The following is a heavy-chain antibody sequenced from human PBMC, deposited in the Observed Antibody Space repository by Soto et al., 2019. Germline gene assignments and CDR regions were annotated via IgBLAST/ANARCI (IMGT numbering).Heavy chain of an antibody. J-gene: IGHJ4*02. Sequence: QVQLQESGPRLVKPSETLSLTCTVSGDSISGYYWSWIRQPAGKGLEWIGRIYASGSTISNPSLRSRVDLSVDTSKNQFSLKLNSVTAADTAMYYCARSGYSSGWYTAFDSWSQGTLVTVSS. CDR1: GDSISGYY. CDR3: ARSGYSSGWYTAFDS. CDR2: IYASGST. V-gene: IGHV4-4*07. D-gene: IGHD6-19*01.